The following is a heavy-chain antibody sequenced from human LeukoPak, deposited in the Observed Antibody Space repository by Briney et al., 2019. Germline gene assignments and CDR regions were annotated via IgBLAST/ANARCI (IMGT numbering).Heavy chain of an antibody. CDR3: AREVNYYRYFQH. CDR1: GGSFSGYY. CDR2: INHSGST. D-gene: IGHD3-22*01. Sequence: SETLSLTCAVYGGSFSGYYWSWIRQPPGKGLEWIGEINHSGSTNYNPSLKSRVTISVDTSKSQFSLKLSSVTAADTAVYYCAREVNYYRYFQHWGEGTQVTVSS. V-gene: IGHV4-34*01. J-gene: IGHJ1*01.